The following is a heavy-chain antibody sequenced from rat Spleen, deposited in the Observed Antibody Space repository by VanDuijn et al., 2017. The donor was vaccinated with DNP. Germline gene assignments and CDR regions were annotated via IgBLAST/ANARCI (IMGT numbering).Heavy chain of an antibody. CDR3: TRPGSPYYFDH. CDR1: GFIFSDFY. V-gene: IGHV5-25*01. CDR2: ISNTGDNT. J-gene: IGHJ2*01. Sequence: EVQVVESGGGLVQPGRSLKLSCAASGFIFSDFYMAWVRQAPGKGLEWVASISNTGDNTYYSDSVKGRFSLSRDNAKSTLYLQVNSLRSEDTATYYCTRPGSPYYFDHWGQGVMVTVSS. D-gene: IGHD5-1*01.